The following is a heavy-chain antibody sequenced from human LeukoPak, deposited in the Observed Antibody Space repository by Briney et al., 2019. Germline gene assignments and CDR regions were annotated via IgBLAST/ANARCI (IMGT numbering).Heavy chain of an antibody. CDR2: VYYSGST. CDR3: ARGDSGSFSHFDC. Sequence: SETLSLTCTVSGGSISSYYWSWIRQPPGKGLEWIGYVYYSGSTNYNPSLKSRVTISVDTSKNQFSLKLTSVTAADTAVYYCARGDSGSFSHFDCWGQGTLVTVSS. D-gene: IGHD1-26*01. CDR1: GGSISSYY. V-gene: IGHV4-59*01. J-gene: IGHJ4*02.